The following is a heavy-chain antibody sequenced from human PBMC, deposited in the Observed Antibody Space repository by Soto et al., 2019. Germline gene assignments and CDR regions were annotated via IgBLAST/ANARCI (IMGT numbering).Heavy chain of an antibody. V-gene: IGHV6-1*01. J-gene: IGHJ6*02. CDR3: TTGATSGRYVNYYYGNDV. Sequence: PSQTLSLTCAISGDSVASNSAAWNWISQSPSRGLEWLGRTYYRSKWYTDYAESVKSRITINPDTSKNQVSLQLKSVTPEDTAVYYCTTGATSGRYVNYYYGNDVWGQGTTVTVSS. CDR2: TYYRSKWYT. D-gene: IGHD3-3*01. CDR1: GDSVASNSAA.